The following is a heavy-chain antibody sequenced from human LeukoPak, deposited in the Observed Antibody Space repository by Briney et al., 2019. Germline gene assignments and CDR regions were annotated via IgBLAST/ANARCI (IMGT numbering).Heavy chain of an antibody. J-gene: IGHJ4*02. V-gene: IGHV3-7*01. CDR2: IKQDGSQR. D-gene: IGHD6-6*01. Sequence: GGSLRLSCAASGFTFTRFWMTWVRQAPGKGPEWVANIKQDGSQRYYVDSVRGRFTISRDNAKNSLFLQMNGLRAEDTAVYYCARRGGSSSRRSPIDYWGQGTLVTVSP. CDR1: GFTFTRFW. CDR3: ARRGGSSSRRSPIDY.